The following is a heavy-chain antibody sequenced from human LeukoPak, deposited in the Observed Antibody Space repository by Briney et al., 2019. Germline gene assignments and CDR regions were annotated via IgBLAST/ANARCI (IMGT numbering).Heavy chain of an antibody. CDR2: INHSGSA. J-gene: IGHJ4*02. V-gene: IGHV4-38-2*02. D-gene: IGHD7-27*01. CDR3: ASRKLGNDY. CDR1: GYSISSGYY. Sequence: PSETLSLTCTVSGYSISSGYYWGWIRQPPGKGLEWIGEINHSGSANYNPSLKSRVTISVDTSKNQFSLKLSSVTAADTAVYYCASRKLGNDYWGQGTLVTVSS.